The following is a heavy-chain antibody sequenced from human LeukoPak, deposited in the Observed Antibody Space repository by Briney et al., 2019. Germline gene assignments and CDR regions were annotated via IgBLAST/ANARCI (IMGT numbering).Heavy chain of an antibody. V-gene: IGHV3-23*01. J-gene: IGHJ4*02. CDR1: GFSFSSYA. Sequence: GGSLRLSCAASGFSFSSYAMSWVRQTPERGLEWVSSISTRGASTYYADSVKGRFTVSRDNSKDTLYLQMNSPTAEDTALYYCTSSFDYWGQGILVTVSS. CDR2: ISTRGAST. D-gene: IGHD2-2*01. CDR3: TSSFDY.